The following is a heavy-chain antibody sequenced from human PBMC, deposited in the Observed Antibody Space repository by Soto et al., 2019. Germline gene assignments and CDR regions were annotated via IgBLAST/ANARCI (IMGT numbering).Heavy chain of an antibody. CDR1: GGTSSSYT. CDR2: IIPILGIA. V-gene: IGHV1-69*02. D-gene: IGHD4-17*01. J-gene: IGHJ4*02. Sequence: SVKVSCKASGGTSSSYTISWVRQAPGQGLEWMGRIIPILGIANYAQKFQGRVTITADKSTSTAYMELSSLKTEDMAVYYCTRLYGDYSNDYWGQGTLVTVSS. CDR3: TRLYGDYSNDY.